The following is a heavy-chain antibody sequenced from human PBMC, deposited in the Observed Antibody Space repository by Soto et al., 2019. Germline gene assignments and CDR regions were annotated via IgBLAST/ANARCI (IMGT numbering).Heavy chain of an antibody. CDR1: GYTFTSYG. V-gene: IGHV1-18*04. Sequence: ASVKVSCKASGYTFTSYGISWVRQAPGQGLEWMGWISAYNGNTNYAQKLQGRVTMTTDTSTSTAYMELRSLRSDDTAVYYCAREPDYGDYPYYYGMDVWGQGTTVTVSS. J-gene: IGHJ6*02. CDR2: ISAYNGNT. CDR3: AREPDYGDYPYYYGMDV. D-gene: IGHD4-17*01.